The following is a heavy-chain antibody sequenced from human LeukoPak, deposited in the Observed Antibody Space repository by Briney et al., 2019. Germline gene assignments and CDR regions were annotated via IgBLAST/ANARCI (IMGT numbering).Heavy chain of an antibody. CDR1: EFTFSSYS. CDR3: TRSVGHFYP. V-gene: IGHV3-64D*06. Sequence: GGSLRLSCSASEFTFSSYSMHWVRQAPGKGLEYVATVSGNGGGTHCADSVKGRFTVSRDNSKNTLYLQMSSLRVEDTAVYYCTRSVGHFYPWGQGTLVTVPS. CDR2: VSGNGGGT. J-gene: IGHJ5*02. D-gene: IGHD2-15*01.